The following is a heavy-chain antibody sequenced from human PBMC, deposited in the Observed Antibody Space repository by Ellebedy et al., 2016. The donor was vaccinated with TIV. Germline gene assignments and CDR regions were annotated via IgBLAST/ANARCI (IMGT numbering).Heavy chain of an antibody. CDR1: GFTFSSFW. D-gene: IGHD6-13*01. J-gene: IGHJ4*02. Sequence: PGGSLRLSCAASGFTFSSFWMSWVRRAPGRGLEWVANINQDGNGKYYVDSVKGRFTISKGNTKNSLYLQMNSLKAEDTAVYYCARERSSSHSNLDYWGQGTLVTVSS. CDR3: ARERSSSHSNLDY. CDR2: INQDGNGK. V-gene: IGHV3-7*01.